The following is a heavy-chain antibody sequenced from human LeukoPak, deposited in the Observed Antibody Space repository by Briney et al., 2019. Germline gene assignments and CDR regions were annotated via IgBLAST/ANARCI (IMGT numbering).Heavy chain of an antibody. D-gene: IGHD6-13*01. Sequence: ASVKVSCKASGYTFTSYDINWVRQATGQGLEWMGWMHPNSGNTGDAKKFQGRVTITRDTSISTAYMELSSLRSEDTAVYYCARGRGSSWPGNYWGQGTLVTVSS. CDR3: ARGRGSSWPGNY. CDR2: MHPNSGNT. CDR1: GYTFTSYD. V-gene: IGHV1-8*03. J-gene: IGHJ4*02.